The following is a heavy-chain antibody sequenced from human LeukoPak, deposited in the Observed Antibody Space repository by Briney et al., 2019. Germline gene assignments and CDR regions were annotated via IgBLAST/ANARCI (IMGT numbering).Heavy chain of an antibody. CDR1: GFTFSHYW. CDR2: IKQDGSEK. J-gene: IGHJ4*02. CDR3: ATHRGYSYGTAEDFDY. D-gene: IGHD5-18*01. Sequence: GGPLRLSCAASGFTFSHYWMSWVRQAPGKTLEWVANIKQDGSEKYYVDSVKGRFTISRDNAKNSLYLQMNSLRAEDTALYYCATHRGYSYGTAEDFDYWGQGTLVTVSS. V-gene: IGHV3-7*01.